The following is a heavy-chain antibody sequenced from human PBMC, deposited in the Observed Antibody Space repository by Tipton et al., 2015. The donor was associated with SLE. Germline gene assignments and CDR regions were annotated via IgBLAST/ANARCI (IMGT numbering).Heavy chain of an antibody. CDR3: ATNPASHVLRFLEWIN. Sequence: QSGPEVKKPGASVRVSCKVSGYTLSELSMHWVRQAPGKGLEWMGGFDPEKGETIYAQKFQGRVTMTEDTSTDTAYMELSSLRSDDTAVYYCATNPASHVLRFLEWINWGQGTLVTVSS. D-gene: IGHD3-3*01. CDR1: GYTLSELS. CDR2: FDPEKGET. V-gene: IGHV1-24*01. J-gene: IGHJ4*02.